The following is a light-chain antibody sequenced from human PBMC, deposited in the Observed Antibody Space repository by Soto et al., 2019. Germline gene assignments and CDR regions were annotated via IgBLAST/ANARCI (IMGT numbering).Light chain of an antibody. V-gene: IGKV1-27*01. J-gene: IGKJ1*01. CDR3: QQYDSDPLT. Sequence: DIQMTQSPSSLSSSVGDRATITCRATQNISYYLAWYQQKQGKEPQLLIYCASTWRSRVPSRFSGSRSGTDLSLTISSQQPQDIATYYCQQYDSDPLTFGQGTKVEIK. CDR1: QNISYY. CDR2: CAS.